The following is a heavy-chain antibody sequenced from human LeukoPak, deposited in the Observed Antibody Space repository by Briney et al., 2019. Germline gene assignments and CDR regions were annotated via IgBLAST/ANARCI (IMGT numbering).Heavy chain of an antibody. J-gene: IGHJ4*02. CDR1: GATFSSYA. V-gene: IGHV3-23*01. D-gene: IGHD4-11*01. CDR3: AKDLYSNYGPADY. Sequence: GGSLRLSCAVSGATFSSYAMSWVRQAPGKGLEWVSTINGGGVNTHYADSVGGRFTISRDNSRNTLFLQMNSLRDEDTAVYYCAKDLYSNYGPADYWGQGNLVTVSS. CDR2: INGGGVNT.